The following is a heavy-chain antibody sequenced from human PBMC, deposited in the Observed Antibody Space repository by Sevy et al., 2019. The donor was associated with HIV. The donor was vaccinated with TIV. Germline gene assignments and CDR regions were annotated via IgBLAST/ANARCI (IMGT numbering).Heavy chain of an antibody. V-gene: IGHV3-48*02. CDR3: ARGLKRGCLNGICPPNDYYGMDV. D-gene: IGHD1-20*01. CDR2: ISRGSGNI. J-gene: IGHJ6*02. Sequence: GGSLRLSCVASGFTFSGHYMNWVRQAPGKGLEWVSYISRGSGNIYYADSVKGRFTISRDNAKNSLYLQMNSLREEDTAVYFCARGLKRGCLNGICPPNDYYGMDVWGQGTTVTVSS. CDR1: GFTFSGHY.